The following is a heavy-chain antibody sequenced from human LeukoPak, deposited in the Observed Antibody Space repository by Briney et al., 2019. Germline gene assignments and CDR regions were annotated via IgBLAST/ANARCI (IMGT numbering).Heavy chain of an antibody. CDR2: IKQDGSEK. Sequence: GGSLRLSCAASGFTFSSYGMHWVRQAPGKGLEWVANIKQDGSEKYYVDSVKGRFTISRDNAENSLYLQMDSLRAEDTAVYYCSTALNNWGQGTLVTVSS. CDR3: STALNN. V-gene: IGHV3-7*01. CDR1: GFTFSSYG. J-gene: IGHJ4*02.